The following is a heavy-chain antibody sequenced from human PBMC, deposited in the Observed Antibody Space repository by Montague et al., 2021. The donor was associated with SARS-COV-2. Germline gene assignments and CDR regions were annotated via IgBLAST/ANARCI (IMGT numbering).Heavy chain of an antibody. J-gene: IGHJ4*02. CDR1: GDSISSANYQ. CDR2: ISHSGSA. Sequence: SETLSLTCNVSGDSISSANYQWAWFRQPPGKGLQWVGSISHSGSAYYNPSLKSRLTISVDMSKRLFSLDVESVAVADTAFYYCARQVGDFWTGFHVDSWGQGTLVTVSS. D-gene: IGHD3-3*01. V-gene: IGHV4-39*01. CDR3: ARQVGDFWTGFHVDS.